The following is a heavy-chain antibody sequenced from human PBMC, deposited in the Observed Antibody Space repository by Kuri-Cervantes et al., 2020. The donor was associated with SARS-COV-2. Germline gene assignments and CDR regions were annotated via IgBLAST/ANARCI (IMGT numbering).Heavy chain of an antibody. Sequence: GGSLRLSCAASGFNFSRTDMHWVRQAPGKGLEWVAVIWYDGSNKYYADSVKGRFTISRDNSKNTLYLQMNSLRAEDTAVYYCARELVGATNYYGMDVWGQGTTVTVSS. J-gene: IGHJ6*02. V-gene: IGHV3-33*08. D-gene: IGHD1-26*01. CDR3: ARELVGATNYYGMDV. CDR1: GFNFSRTD. CDR2: IWYDGSNK.